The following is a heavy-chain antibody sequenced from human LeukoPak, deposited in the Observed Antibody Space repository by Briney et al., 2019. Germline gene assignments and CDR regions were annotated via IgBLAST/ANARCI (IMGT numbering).Heavy chain of an antibody. D-gene: IGHD2-21*02. CDR1: GYTFTSYY. J-gene: IGHJ5*02. CDR2: INPSGGST. Sequence: ASVKVSCEASGYTFTSYYMHWVRQAPGQGLEWMGIINPSGGSTSYAQKFQCRVTMTRDMSTSTVYMELSSLRSEDTAVYYCARGYCGGDCYPNWFDPWGQGTLVTVSS. V-gene: IGHV1-46*01. CDR3: ARGYCGGDCYPNWFDP.